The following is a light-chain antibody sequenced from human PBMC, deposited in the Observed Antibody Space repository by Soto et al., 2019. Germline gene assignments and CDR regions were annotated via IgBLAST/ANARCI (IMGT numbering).Light chain of an antibody. CDR1: QSITNY. CDR2: AAS. CDR3: QQYYSYLIT. J-gene: IGKJ5*01. Sequence: IQMTQSPSSLSASVGDRVTITCRASQSITNYLNWYQQKPGKAPKFLIYAASSLQSGVPSRFSGSGSGTDFTLTISCLQSEDFATYYCQQYYSYLITFGQGTRLEIK. V-gene: IGKV1-39*01.